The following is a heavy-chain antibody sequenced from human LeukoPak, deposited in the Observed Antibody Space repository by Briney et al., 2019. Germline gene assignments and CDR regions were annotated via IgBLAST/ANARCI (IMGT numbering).Heavy chain of an antibody. CDR3: ARYSGSYEVNYYYYCGMDV. Sequence: ASAKVSCKASGYTFTSYYMHWVRQAPGQGLEWMGIINPSGGSTSYAQKFQGRVTMTRDTSTSTVYMELSSLRSEDTAVYYCARYSGSYEVNYYYYCGMDVWGQGTTVTVSS. CDR1: GYTFTSYY. J-gene: IGHJ6*02. D-gene: IGHD1-26*01. CDR2: INPSGGST. V-gene: IGHV1-46*01.